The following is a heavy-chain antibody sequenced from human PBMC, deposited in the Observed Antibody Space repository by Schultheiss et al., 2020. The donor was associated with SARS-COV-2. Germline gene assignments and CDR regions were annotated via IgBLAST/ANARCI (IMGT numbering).Heavy chain of an antibody. J-gene: IGHJ4*02. D-gene: IGHD6-19*01. CDR2: ISWNSGSI. CDR1: GFTFDDYA. Sequence: SLKISCAASGFTFDDYAMHWVRQAPGKGLEWVSGISWNSGSIGYADSVKGRFTISRDNAKNSLYLQMNSLRAEDTAVYYCAKDLAVAGIGGGGGYWGQGTLVTVSS. V-gene: IGHV3-9*01. CDR3: AKDLAVAGIGGGGGY.